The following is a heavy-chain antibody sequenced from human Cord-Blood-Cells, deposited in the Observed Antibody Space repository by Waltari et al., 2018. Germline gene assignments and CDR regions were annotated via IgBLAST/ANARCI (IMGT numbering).Heavy chain of an antibody. J-gene: IGHJ4*02. D-gene: IGHD2-2*01. CDR1: GGTFGTSA. CDR3: ARDRLGYCSSTSCYYFDY. V-gene: IGHV1-69*12. Sequence: VQLVHSGDEVKKPGSSGQVACKASGGTFGTSAISWWRQAPGPGLEWMGGIIPIFGTANYAQQFQGRVTITADESTSTAYMELSSLRSEDTAVYYCARDRLGYCSSTSCYYFDYWGQGTLVTVSS. CDR2: IIPIFGTA.